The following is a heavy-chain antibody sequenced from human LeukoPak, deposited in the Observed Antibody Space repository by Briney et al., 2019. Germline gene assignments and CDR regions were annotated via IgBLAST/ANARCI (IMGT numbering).Heavy chain of an antibody. Sequence: SQTLSLTCTVSGGSLSSGSYYWSWIRQPAGKGLEWIGRIYTSGSTNYNPSLKSRVTISVDTSKNQFSLKLSSVTAADTAVYYCARDSVAGGRSYYYYGMDVWGQGTTVTVSS. CDR3: ARDSVAGGRSYYYYGMDV. J-gene: IGHJ6*02. CDR2: IYTSGST. CDR1: GGSLSSGSYY. V-gene: IGHV4-61*02. D-gene: IGHD4-23*01.